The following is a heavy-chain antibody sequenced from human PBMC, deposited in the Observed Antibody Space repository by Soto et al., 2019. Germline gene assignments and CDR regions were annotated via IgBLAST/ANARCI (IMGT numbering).Heavy chain of an antibody. Sequence: QVQLVESGGGVVQPGRSLRLSCAASGFTFSSYGMHWVRQAPGKGLEWVGVISYDGSNKYYADSVKGRFTISRDNSKNTLYLQMNSLRAEDTAVYYGAKEKTRVVVAAPLDYWGQGTLVTVSS. J-gene: IGHJ4*02. CDR3: AKEKTRVVVAAPLDY. CDR2: ISYDGSNK. CDR1: GFTFSSYG. D-gene: IGHD2-21*02. V-gene: IGHV3-30*18.